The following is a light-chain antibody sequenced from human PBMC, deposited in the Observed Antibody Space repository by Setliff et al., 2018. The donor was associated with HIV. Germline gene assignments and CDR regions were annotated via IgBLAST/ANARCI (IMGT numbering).Light chain of an antibody. CDR3: CSYARISTYV. Sequence: QSVLTQPRSVSGSPGQSVTISCTGTSSDVGGYNYVSWYQQHPGKAPKLIISEVTKRPSGISNRFSGSKSGNTASLTISGLQAEDEADYYCCSYARISTYVFGTGTKVTVL. V-gene: IGLV2-11*01. CDR2: EVT. CDR1: SSDVGGYNY. J-gene: IGLJ1*01.